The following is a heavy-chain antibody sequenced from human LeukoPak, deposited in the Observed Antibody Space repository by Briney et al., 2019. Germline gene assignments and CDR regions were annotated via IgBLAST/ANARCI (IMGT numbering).Heavy chain of an antibody. Sequence: PSETLSFTCSVSGGSISSGTYYWGWIRQPPGKGLEWIGSIYYSGSTYYNPSLKSRVTISVDTSKNQFSLKLSSVTAADTAVYYCARASSGSYDGPFDYWGQGTLVTVSS. D-gene: IGHD1-26*01. V-gene: IGHV4-39*07. J-gene: IGHJ4*02. CDR2: IYYSGST. CDR1: GGSISSGTYY. CDR3: ARASSGSYDGPFDY.